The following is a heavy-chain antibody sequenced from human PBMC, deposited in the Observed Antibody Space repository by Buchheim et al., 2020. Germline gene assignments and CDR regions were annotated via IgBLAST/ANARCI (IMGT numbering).Heavy chain of an antibody. CDR3: ARETARDYGAPRAAFDI. CDR1: GFTFSDYY. J-gene: IGHJ3*02. V-gene: IGHV3-11*06. Sequence: QVQLVESGGGVVQPGRSLRLSCAASGFTFSDYYMSWIRQAPGKGLEWVSYISSSSSYTNYADSVKGRFTISRDNAKNSLYLQMNSLRAEDTAVYYCARETARDYGAPRAAFDIWGQGT. CDR2: ISSSSSYT. D-gene: IGHD4-17*01.